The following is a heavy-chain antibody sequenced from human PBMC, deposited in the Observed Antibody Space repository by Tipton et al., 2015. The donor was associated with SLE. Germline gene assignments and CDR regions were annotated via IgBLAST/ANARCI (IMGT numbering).Heavy chain of an antibody. CDR2: IRSKAYGGTI. CDR3: TRWEATRFDY. V-gene: IGHV3-49*04. CDR1: GFRFGDYA. Sequence: RSLRLSCTGSGFRFGDYAVSWVRQAPGKGLEWVGFIRSKAYGGTIDYAASVKGRFTISRDDSKSIAYLQMNSLETEDTAVYFCTRWEATRFDYWGQGTLVTVSS. J-gene: IGHJ4*02. D-gene: IGHD5-24*01.